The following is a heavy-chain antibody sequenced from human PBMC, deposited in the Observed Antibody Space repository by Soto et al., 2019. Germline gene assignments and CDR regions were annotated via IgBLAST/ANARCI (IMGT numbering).Heavy chain of an antibody. D-gene: IGHD3-9*01. CDR2: INQSGST. J-gene: IGHJ4*02. CDR1: GGSFSGYY. V-gene: IGHV4-34*01. CDR3: ARARLQSTYVLRYFDWYDY. Sequence: PSETLSLTCAVYGGSFSGYYWSWIRQPPGKGLEWIGEINQSGSTNYNPSLKSRVTISVDTSKNQFSLKLSSVTAADTAVYYCARARLQSTYVLRYFDWYDYWGQGTLVTVSS.